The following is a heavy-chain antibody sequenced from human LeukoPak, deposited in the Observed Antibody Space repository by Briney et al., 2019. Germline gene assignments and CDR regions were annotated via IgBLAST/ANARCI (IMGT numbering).Heavy chain of an antibody. CDR3: AGVLRVEMVVNY. V-gene: IGHV4-59*01. Sequence: SETLSLTCTVSGSSISSFYWGWIRQPPGKGLEWIGHMHSSGNTNYNPSLKSRVTMSVDTSKNQFSLKLSSVTAADTAIYWCAGVLRVEMVVNYWGQGTLVTVSS. J-gene: IGHJ4*02. CDR2: MHSSGNT. CDR1: GSSISSFY. D-gene: IGHD3-22*01.